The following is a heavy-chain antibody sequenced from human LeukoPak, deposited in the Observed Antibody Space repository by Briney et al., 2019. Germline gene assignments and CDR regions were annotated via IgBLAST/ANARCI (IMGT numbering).Heavy chain of an antibody. CDR3: ARGSSSWYLYYYFDY. J-gene: IGHJ4*02. D-gene: IGHD6-13*01. V-gene: IGHV1-18*01. CDR2: ISTYNGNT. CDR1: GYTFNSHG. Sequence: ASVKVSCKASGYTFNSHGITWVRQAPGQGLEWMGWISTYNGNTNYAQKLQGRVTVTTDTSTSTVYMELRSLRSDDTAVYYCARGSSSWYLYYYFDYWGQGTLVTVSS.